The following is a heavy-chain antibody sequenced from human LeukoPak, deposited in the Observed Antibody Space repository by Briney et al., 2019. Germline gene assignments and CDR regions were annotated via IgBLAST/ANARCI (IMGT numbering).Heavy chain of an antibody. CDR2: INPNSGGT. J-gene: IGHJ4*02. D-gene: IGHD5-18*01. V-gene: IGHV1-2*02. CDR3: ARENTAMVQFDY. CDR1: GYTFTGYY. Sequence: ASVKVPCKASGYTFTGYYMHWVRQAPGQGLEWMGWINPNSGGTNYAQKFQGRVTMTRDTSISTAYMELRSLRSDDTAVYYCARENTAMVQFDYWGQGTLVTVSS.